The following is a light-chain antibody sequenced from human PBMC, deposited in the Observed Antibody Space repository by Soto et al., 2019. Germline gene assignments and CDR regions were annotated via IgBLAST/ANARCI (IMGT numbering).Light chain of an antibody. CDR2: DNG. V-gene: IGLV1-51*01. Sequence: QSVLTQPPSVSAAPGQQVTISCSGSSSNIENNFVSWYQQVPGTAPKLLIYDNGKRSSGIPDRFSGSKSGASATLGINGLQPEDEADYYCGSWDDILSAVLFGGGTKLTVL. CDR1: SSNIENNF. J-gene: IGLJ3*02. CDR3: GSWDDILSAVL.